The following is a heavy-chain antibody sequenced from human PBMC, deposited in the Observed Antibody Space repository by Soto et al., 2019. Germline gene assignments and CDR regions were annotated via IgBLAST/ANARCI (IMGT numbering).Heavy chain of an antibody. J-gene: IGHJ4*02. V-gene: IGHV4-31*03. CDR3: ATNHDDISGRPPLLFDS. Sequence: QVQLQESGPGLVKPSQTLSLTCTVSGDSIGTGGYYWDWIRQHPGKGPEWIGYIHYSGSTYYNQSLKSRLTLSLSTSKNQFSLHLSSVTAADTAVYYCATNHDDISGRPPLLFDSWGQGTLVTVSS. CDR1: GDSIGTGGYY. D-gene: IGHD3-22*01. CDR2: IHYSGST.